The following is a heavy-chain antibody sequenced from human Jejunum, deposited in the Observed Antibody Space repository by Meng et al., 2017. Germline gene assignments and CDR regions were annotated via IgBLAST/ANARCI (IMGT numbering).Heavy chain of an antibody. Sequence: QLQLQESGPGLVKPSETLSLTCTVSDDSITSSTYYWGWTRQPPGRGLEWIGSIYYSGNTHYSSSLKSRVSISVDTSKNHFSLRLDSLTAADTAVYYCARGGGGSYGTFDSWGRGTLVTVSS. J-gene: IGHJ4*02. V-gene: IGHV4-39*02. CDR2: IYYSGNT. CDR3: ARGGGGSYGTFDS. CDR1: DDSITSSTYY. D-gene: IGHD2-15*01.